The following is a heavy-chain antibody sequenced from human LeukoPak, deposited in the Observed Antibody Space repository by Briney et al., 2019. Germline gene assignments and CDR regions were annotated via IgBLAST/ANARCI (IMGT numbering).Heavy chain of an antibody. J-gene: IGHJ4*02. V-gene: IGHV3-7*01. D-gene: IGHD6-25*01. CDR3: ARLYSTGPFDY. CDR2: IKQDGSEK. CDR1: GFTFSSYW. Sequence: GGSLRLSCAASGFTFSSYWLTWVRQAPGKGLEWVANIKQDGSEKFYVDSVKGRFTISRDSAKNSLYLQMNSLRAEDTAVYYCARLYSTGPFDYWGQGTLVTVSS.